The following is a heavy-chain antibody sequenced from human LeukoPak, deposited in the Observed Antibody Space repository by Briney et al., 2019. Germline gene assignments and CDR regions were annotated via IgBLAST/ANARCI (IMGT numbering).Heavy chain of an antibody. CDR1: GFTVSGNY. D-gene: IGHD3-3*01. CDR3: ARGWRGFDY. V-gene: IGHV3-66*01. Sequence: PGGSLRLSCTASGFTVSGNYMSWVRQAPGKGLEWDSVIYSGGSAYYADSVKGRFSISRDDSKNTLNLQMNSLRAEDTAVYYCARGWRGFDYWGQGTLVTVSS. CDR2: IYSGGSA. J-gene: IGHJ4*02.